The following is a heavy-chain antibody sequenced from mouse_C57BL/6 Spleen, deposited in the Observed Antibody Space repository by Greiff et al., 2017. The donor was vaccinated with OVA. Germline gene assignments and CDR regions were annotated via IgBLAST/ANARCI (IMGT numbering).Heavy chain of an antibody. CDR2: IGPGSGST. J-gene: IGHJ3*01. V-gene: IGHV1-77*01. CDR3: GPMDYDVERFAY. Sequence: VKLMESGAELVKPGASVKISCKASGYTFTDYYINWVKQRPGQGLEWIGKIGPGSGSTYYNEKFKGKATLTADKSSSTAYMQLSSLTSEDSAVYVCGPMDYDVERFAYWGQGTLVTVSA. D-gene: IGHD2-4*01. CDR1: GYTFTDYY.